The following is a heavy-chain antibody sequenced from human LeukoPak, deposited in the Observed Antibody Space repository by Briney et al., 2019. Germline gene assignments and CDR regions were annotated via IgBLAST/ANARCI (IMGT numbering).Heavy chain of an antibody. CDR1: GGSISGYY. CDR3: ARRLHGSGSYSF. V-gene: IGHV4-59*01. J-gene: IGHJ4*02. D-gene: IGHD3-10*01. CDR2: IYSSGST. Sequence: SETLSLTCTVSGGSISGYYWSWIRQPPGKGLEWIGYIYSSGSTNYNPSLKSRVSISVDTSKNQFSLKLSSVTAADTAVYYCARRLHGSGSYSFWGQGTLVTVSS.